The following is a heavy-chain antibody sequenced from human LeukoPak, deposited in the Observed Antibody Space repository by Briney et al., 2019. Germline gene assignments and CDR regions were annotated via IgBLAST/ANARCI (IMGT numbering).Heavy chain of an antibody. CDR2: ISTTGTTI. V-gene: IGHV3-48*03. D-gene: IGHD2-2*01. CDR1: GFTFSGYE. J-gene: IGHJ3*02. CDR3: VKPWQYIALLPGEEDAFDI. Sequence: GGSLRLSCAASGFTFSGYEMNWVRQAPGKGLEWVSWISTTGTTIYYADSVKGRFTISRDNAKNSLFLQMSSLRGEDTAVYYCVKPWQYIALLPGEEDAFDIWGQGTTVTVSS.